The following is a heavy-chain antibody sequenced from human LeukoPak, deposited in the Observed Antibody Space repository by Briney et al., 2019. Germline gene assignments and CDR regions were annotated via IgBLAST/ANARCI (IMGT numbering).Heavy chain of an antibody. D-gene: IGHD5-18*01. CDR1: GGTFSSYA. J-gene: IGHJ5*02. CDR2: IIPIFGTA. CDR3: ARAADTANNWFDP. V-gene: IGHV1-69*13. Sequence: SVRVSCKASGGTFSSYAISWVRQAPGQGLEWMGGIIPIFGTANYAQKFQGRVTITADESTSTAYMELSSLRSEDTAVYYCARAADTANNWFDPWGQGTLVTVSS.